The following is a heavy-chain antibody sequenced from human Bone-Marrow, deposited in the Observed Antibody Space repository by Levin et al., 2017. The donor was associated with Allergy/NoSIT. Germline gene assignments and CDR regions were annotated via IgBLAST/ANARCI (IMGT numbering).Heavy chain of an antibody. V-gene: IGHV4-30-4*01. J-gene: IGHJ4*02. Sequence: SETLSLTCSVSGASITSGDHYWSWIRQSPGKGLEWIGYIYYSGSTYYNPSLMTRITISLDPSKNHFSLKLRSVTVADTAVYYCASLSYYYGAGTHPDEDYWGQGTLVIVSS. CDR3: ASLSYYYGAGTHPDEDY. CDR1: GASITSGDHY. CDR2: IYYSGST. D-gene: IGHD3-10*01.